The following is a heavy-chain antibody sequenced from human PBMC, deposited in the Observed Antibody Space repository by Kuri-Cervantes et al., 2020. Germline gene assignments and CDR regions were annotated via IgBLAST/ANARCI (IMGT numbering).Heavy chain of an antibody. CDR2: INPSGGST. Sequence: ASVKVSCKASGYTFTSYYMHWVRQAPGQGLEWMGIINPSGGSTSYAQKFQGRVTMTRDTSTSTVYMELSSLRSEDTAVYYCARVPAAKVWTVGDYYGMDVWGQGTTVTVSS. J-gene: IGHJ6*02. CDR1: GYTFTSYY. D-gene: IGHD2-2*01. V-gene: IGHV1-46*01. CDR3: ARVPAAKVWTVGDYYGMDV.